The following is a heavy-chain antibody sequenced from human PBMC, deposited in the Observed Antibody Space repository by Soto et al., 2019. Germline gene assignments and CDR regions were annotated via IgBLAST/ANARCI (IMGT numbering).Heavy chain of an antibody. Sequence: QVHLVESGGGVVQPGRSLRLSCAASGFIFTTYAMHWVRQAPGKGLEWVAVISYDGNHEYYADSVRGRFTISRDNSKNTLYLQMDILRADDTALYYCARSSVAGTWGYYFDYWGQGALVTVSS. V-gene: IGHV3-30-3*01. CDR1: GFIFTTYA. J-gene: IGHJ4*02. D-gene: IGHD6-19*01. CDR3: ARSSVAGTWGYYFDY. CDR2: ISYDGNHE.